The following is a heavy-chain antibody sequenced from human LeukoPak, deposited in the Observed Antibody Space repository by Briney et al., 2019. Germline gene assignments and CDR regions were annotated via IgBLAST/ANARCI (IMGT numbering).Heavy chain of an antibody. D-gene: IGHD6-19*01. CDR1: GGSISSYY. CDR3: ARDGGSGWYGGDAFDI. CDR2: IYYSGST. J-gene: IGHJ3*02. V-gene: IGHV4-59*01. Sequence: SETLSLTCTVSGGSISSYYWSWIRQPPGKGLEWIGYIYYSGSTNYNPSLKSRVTISVDTSKNQFSLKLSSVTAADAAVYYCARDGGSGWYGGDAFDIWGQGTMVTASS.